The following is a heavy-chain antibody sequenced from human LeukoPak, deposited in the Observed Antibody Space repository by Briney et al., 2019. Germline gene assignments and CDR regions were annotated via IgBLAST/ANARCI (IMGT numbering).Heavy chain of an antibody. CDR3: AKDHGVVVPAAFFDY. Sequence: GRSLRLSCAASGFTSDDYAMHWVRQAPGKGLEWVSAISGSGGSTYYADSVKGRFTISRDNSKNTLYLQMNSLRAEDTAVYYCAKDHGVVVPAAFFDYWGQGTLVTVSS. J-gene: IGHJ4*02. CDR1: GFTSDDYA. CDR2: ISGSGGST. D-gene: IGHD2-2*01. V-gene: IGHV3-23*01.